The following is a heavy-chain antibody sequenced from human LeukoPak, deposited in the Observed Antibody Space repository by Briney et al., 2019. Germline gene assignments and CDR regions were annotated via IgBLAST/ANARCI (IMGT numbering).Heavy chain of an antibody. CDR1: GFTFSSYA. CDR3: ASGYRGPYYYYGMDV. J-gene: IGHJ6*02. CDR2: ISYDGSNK. D-gene: IGHD5-12*01. V-gene: IGHV3-30-3*01. Sequence: GGSLRLSCAASGFTFSSYAMHWVRQAPGKGLEWVAVISYDGSNKYYADSVKGRFTISRDNSKNTLYLQMYSLRAEDTAVYYCASGYRGPYYYYGMDVWGQGTTVTVSS.